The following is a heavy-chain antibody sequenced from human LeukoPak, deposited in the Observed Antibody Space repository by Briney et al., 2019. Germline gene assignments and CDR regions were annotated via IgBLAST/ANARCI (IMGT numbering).Heavy chain of an antibody. Sequence: SETLSLTCTVSGGSISSGDYYWSWIRQPPGKGLEWIGYIYYSGSTYYNPSLKSRVTISVDTSKNQFSLKLSSVTAADTAVYYCARGRNSGYLNAYRYYFDYWGQGTLVTVSS. CDR3: ARGRNSGYLNAYRYYFDY. CDR2: IYYSGST. V-gene: IGHV4-30-4*08. D-gene: IGHD3-22*01. J-gene: IGHJ4*02. CDR1: GGSISSGDYY.